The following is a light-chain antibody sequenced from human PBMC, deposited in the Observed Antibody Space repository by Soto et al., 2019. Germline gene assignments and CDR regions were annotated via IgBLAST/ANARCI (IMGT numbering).Light chain of an antibody. CDR3: SSYSGSSTLYV. Sequence: SVLTQPASVSGAAGPASTISCTGNSKYFGCYNCVSWYQQHPGKAPKLIIYDVTIRPSGVSNRFSGSKSGNTASLAISGLRAEDEADYHCSSYSGSSTLYVFGTGTKVTVL. CDR2: DVT. CDR1: SKYFGCYNC. J-gene: IGLJ1*01. V-gene: IGLV2-14*03.